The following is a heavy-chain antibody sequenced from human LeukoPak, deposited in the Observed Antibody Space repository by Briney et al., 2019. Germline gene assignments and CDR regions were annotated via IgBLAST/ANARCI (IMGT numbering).Heavy chain of an antibody. D-gene: IGHD3-10*01. CDR3: AREVRYGSGSYYDY. V-gene: IGHV3-21*01. Sequence: GGSLRLSCAASGFTVSSNYMSWVRQAPGKGLEWVSSISSSSSYIYYADSVKGRFTISRDNAKNSLYLQMNSLRAEDTAVYYCAREVRYGSGSYYDYWGQGTLVTVSS. CDR2: ISSSSSYI. J-gene: IGHJ4*02. CDR1: GFTVSSNY.